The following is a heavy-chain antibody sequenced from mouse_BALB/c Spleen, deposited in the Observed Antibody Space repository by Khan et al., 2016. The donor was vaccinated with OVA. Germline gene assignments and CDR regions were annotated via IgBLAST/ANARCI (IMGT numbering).Heavy chain of an antibody. D-gene: IGHD2-14*01. J-gene: IGHJ3*01. CDR3: ARNGYDYFAY. V-gene: IGHV1-80*01. Sequence: QVQLQQPGAELVRPGSSVKISCKASGYAFSNYWMNWVKQRPGQGLEWIGQIYPGDGDTSFNGKFRGKATLTADKSSSTAYMQLSSLTSEDSAVYFCARNGYDYFAYWGQGTLVTVSA. CDR1: GYAFSNYW. CDR2: IYPGDGDT.